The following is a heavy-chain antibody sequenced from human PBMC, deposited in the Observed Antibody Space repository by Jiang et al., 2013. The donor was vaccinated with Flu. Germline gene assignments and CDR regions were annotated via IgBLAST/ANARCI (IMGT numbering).Heavy chain of an antibody. Sequence: GSGLVKPSETLSLTCTVSGGSISSYYWSWIRQPPGKGLEWIGYISYSGSSNYNPSLKSRVTLSIDTSKNQFSLKLTSVTAADTAVYYCARMRNYYDSSAYYSHDAFEIWGQGTMVTVSS. CDR1: GGSISSYY. CDR3: ARMRNYYDSSAYYSHDAFEI. D-gene: IGHD3-22*01. V-gene: IGHV4-59*01. CDR2: ISYSGSS. J-gene: IGHJ3*02.